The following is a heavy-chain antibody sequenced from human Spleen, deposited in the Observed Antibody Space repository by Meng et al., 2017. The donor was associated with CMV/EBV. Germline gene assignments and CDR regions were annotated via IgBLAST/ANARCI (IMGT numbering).Heavy chain of an antibody. CDR2: ISYDGSNI. V-gene: IGHV3-30*04. CDR1: GYTCSHFA. D-gene: IGHD2-2*01. J-gene: IGHJ4*02. Sequence: SGYTCSHFALHWVRQAPGKGLEWVAVISYDGSNIYYAGFVKGRFTISRDNSKNTLYLQLNSLRAEDTAVYYCARGVVPTAVYYFDYWGQGTLVTVSS. CDR3: ARGVVPTAVYYFDY.